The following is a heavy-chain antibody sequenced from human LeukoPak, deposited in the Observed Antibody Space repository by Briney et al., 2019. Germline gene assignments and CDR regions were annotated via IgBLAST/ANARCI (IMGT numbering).Heavy chain of an antibody. Sequence: PGESLRLSCAAAGFTFSSYSMNWVRQAPGKGLEWVSSISSSSSYIYYADSVKGRFTISRDNVKNSLYLQMNSLRAEDTAVYYCARDSCGWFYYMDVWGEGTTVTVSS. D-gene: IGHD6-19*01. CDR2: ISSSSSYI. V-gene: IGHV3-21*01. J-gene: IGHJ6*03. CDR1: GFTFSSYS. CDR3: ARDSCGWFYYMDV.